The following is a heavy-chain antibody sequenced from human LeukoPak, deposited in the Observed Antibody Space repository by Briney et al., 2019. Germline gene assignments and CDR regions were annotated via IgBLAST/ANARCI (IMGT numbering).Heavy chain of an antibody. CDR1: GFTFSSFT. D-gene: IGHD2-8*01. Sequence: GGSLRLSCAASGFTFSSFTVNWVRQAPGKGLEWVSYISSSGSTIYYADSVRGRFTVSRDNAKNSLYLQMNNLRAEDTAVYYCARLMRYAGDTWGQGTLVTVSS. CDR2: ISSSGSTI. CDR3: ARLMRYAGDT. V-gene: IGHV3-48*04. J-gene: IGHJ5*02.